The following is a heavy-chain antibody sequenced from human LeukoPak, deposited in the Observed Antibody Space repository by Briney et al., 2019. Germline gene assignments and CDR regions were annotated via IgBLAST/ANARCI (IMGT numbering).Heavy chain of an antibody. CDR2: INHSGST. J-gene: IGHJ2*01. CDR1: GGSFSGYY. D-gene: IGHD6-13*01. Sequence: SETLSLTCAVYGGSFSGYYWSWIRQPPGKGLEWIGEINHSGSTNYNPSLKSRVTISVDTSKNQFSLKLSSVTAADTAVYYCARAGRSPGHRIAAAGPPRYFDLRGRGTLVTVSS. CDR3: ARAGRSPGHRIAAAGPPRYFDL. V-gene: IGHV4-34*01.